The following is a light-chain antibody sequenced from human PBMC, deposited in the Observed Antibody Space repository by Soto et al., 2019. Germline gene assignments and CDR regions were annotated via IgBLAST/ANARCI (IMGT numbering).Light chain of an antibody. CDR1: SSDVGGYNY. CDR2: DVS. Sequence: QSALTQPASVSGSPGQSITISCTGTSSDVGGYNYVSWYQQHPGKAPKLMIYDVSNRPSGVSNRFSGSKSGNTASLTISGLQAEEEDDYCCSSYTSGSTLVFGGGTKLTVL. CDR3: SSYTSGSTLV. V-gene: IGLV2-14*01. J-gene: IGLJ2*01.